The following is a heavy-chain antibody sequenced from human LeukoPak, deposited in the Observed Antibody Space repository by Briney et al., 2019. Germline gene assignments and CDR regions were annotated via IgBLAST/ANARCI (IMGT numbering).Heavy chain of an antibody. V-gene: IGHV3-21*01. Sequence: GGSLRLSCAASGFTFSTYSMNWVRQAPGKGLEWVSSISSSSSYIYYADSVKGRFTISRDNAKNSLYLQMNSLRAEDTAVYYCAGDGYQYYYDSSGYKYYFDYWGQGTLVTVSS. CDR3: AGDGYQYYYDSSGYKYYFDY. D-gene: IGHD3-22*01. J-gene: IGHJ4*02. CDR2: ISSSSSYI. CDR1: GFTFSTYS.